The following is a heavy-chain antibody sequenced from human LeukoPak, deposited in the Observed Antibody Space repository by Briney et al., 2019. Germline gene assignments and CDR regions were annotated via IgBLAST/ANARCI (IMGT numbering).Heavy chain of an antibody. D-gene: IGHD7-27*01. Sequence: ASVKVSCKASGYTFTTHDINWVRQATGQGIEWLGWMSPNSGDTGYAQKFQGRVTMTSDSSISTAYMELSSLRSEDTAIYYCVRTPPNWGFDYWGQGTLVIVSS. CDR1: GYTFTTHD. J-gene: IGHJ4*02. CDR2: MSPNSGDT. CDR3: VRTPPNWGFDY. V-gene: IGHV1-8*01.